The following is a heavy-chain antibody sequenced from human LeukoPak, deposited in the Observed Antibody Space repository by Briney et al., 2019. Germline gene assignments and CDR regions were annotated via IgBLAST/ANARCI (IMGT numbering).Heavy chain of an antibody. V-gene: IGHV4-39*01. D-gene: IGHD2-15*01. Sequence: SETLSLTCTVSGGSISNSCNCWGRIRQPPGKGLEWIGSMYYSGSTYYNPSLKSRITISVDTSKNQFCLQLSSVTATVTRLYFRAGQCSGGTCGFDYWGQGTLVTVSS. CDR2: MYYSGST. CDR1: GGSISNSCNC. J-gene: IGHJ4*02. CDR3: AGQCSGGTCGFDY.